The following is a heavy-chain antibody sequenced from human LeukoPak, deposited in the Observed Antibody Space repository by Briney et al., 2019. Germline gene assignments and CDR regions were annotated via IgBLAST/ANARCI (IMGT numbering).Heavy chain of an antibody. CDR1: GFTFSNAW. CDR3: TTMFYGDHRDAFDI. V-gene: IGHV3-15*01. D-gene: IGHD4-17*01. J-gene: IGHJ3*02. Sequence: GGSLRLSCAASGFTFSNAWMSWVRQAPGKRLEWVGRIKSKTDGGTTDYAAPVKGRFTISRDDSKNTLYLQMNSLKTEDTAVYYCTTMFYGDHRDAFDIWGQGTMVTVSS. CDR2: IKSKTDGGTT.